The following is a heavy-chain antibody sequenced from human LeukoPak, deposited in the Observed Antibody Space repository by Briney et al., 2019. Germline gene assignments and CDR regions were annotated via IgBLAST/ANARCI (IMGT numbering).Heavy chain of an antibody. V-gene: IGHV3-7*01. Sequence: PGGSLRLSCAASGFTFSTYWMTWVRQAPGKGLEWVANIKEDGGEKYHVDSVKGRFTITRDNAKNSLYLQMNSLRAEDTAMYYCTRRAVAGSNDYWGQGTLVTVSS. CDR3: TRRAVAGSNDY. CDR2: IKEDGGEK. CDR1: GFTFSTYW. J-gene: IGHJ4*02. D-gene: IGHD6-19*01.